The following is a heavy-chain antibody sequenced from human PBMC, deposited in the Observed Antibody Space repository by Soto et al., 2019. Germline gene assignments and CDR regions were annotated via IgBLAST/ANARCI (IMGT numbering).Heavy chain of an antibody. Sequence: GGSLRLSCAASGFAVDNKYMSWVRQAPGKGLEWVSVIYSGGSTYYADSVKGRFTISRDNSKNTLYLQMNSLRAEDTAVYYCARELGVGIGYSYGSGAFDIWGQGTMVTVSS. CDR2: IYSGGST. CDR1: GFAVDNKY. CDR3: ARELGVGIGYSYGSGAFDI. D-gene: IGHD5-18*01. J-gene: IGHJ3*02. V-gene: IGHV3-53*01.